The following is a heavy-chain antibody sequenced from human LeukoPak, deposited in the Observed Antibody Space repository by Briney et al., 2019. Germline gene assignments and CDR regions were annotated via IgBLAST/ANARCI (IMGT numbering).Heavy chain of an antibody. CDR1: GFTFSSYW. J-gene: IGHJ4*02. V-gene: IGHV3-74*01. D-gene: IGHD3/OR15-3a*01. CDR2: INSDGSRT. CDR3: VRDRDWGFDY. Sequence: GGTLRLSCAASGFTFSSYWMHWVRQAPGKGLVWVSRINSDGSRTTDADSVKGRFTISRDNFKNTLSLQMNSLRAEGTAVYYCVRDRDWGFDYWGQGTLVTVSS.